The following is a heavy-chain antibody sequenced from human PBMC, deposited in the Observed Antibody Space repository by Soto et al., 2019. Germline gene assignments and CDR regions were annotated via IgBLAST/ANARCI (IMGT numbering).Heavy chain of an antibody. CDR2: TSSTGNT. D-gene: IGHD1-26*01. J-gene: IGHJ5*02. CDR3: ARDMHAGFTHYFDP. CDR1: GGPITSYH. V-gene: IGHV4-59*01. Sequence: SETLSLTCLVSGGPITSYHWSWIRQFPGKGLEWIAYTSSTGNTNYNPSLTSRVTTSMXRXXTXLXLXLXXXTPAXTAVYDCARDMHAGFTHYFDPWGQGTLVTVSS.